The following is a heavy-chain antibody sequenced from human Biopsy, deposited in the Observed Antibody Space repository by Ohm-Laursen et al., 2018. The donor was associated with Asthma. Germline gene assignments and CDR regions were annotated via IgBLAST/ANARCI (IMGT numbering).Heavy chain of an antibody. J-gene: IGHJ6*02. CDR3: ARGYSGSDRIVYYYSGLEV. V-gene: IGHV1-69*01. D-gene: IGHD5-12*01. Sequence: SSVKVSCKASGDSFSNYAISWVRRAPGQGLEWMGGLIPVLGTPDHAQMFEGRVTITADESTSTAYMELSSLSSENTAVYYCARGYSGSDRIVYYYSGLEVWGQGTTVTVSS. CDR1: GDSFSNYA. CDR2: LIPVLGTP.